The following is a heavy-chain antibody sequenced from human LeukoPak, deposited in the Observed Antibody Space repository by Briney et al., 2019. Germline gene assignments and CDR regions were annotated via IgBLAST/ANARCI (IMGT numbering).Heavy chain of an antibody. CDR3: AKDARYSSGWYGTDAFDI. CDR2: IRWNSGSI. J-gene: IGHJ3*02. V-gene: IGHV3-9*01. CDR1: GFTFDDYA. Sequence: GGSLRLSCAASGFTFDDYAMHWVRQAPGKGLEWVSGIRWNSGSIGYADSVKGRFTISRDNAKNSLYLQMNSLRAEDTALYYCAKDARYSSGWYGTDAFDIWGQGTMVTVSS. D-gene: IGHD6-19*01.